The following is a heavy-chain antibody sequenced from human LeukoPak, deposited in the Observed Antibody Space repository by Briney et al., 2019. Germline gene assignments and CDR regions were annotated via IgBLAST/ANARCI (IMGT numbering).Heavy chain of an antibody. CDR1: GFTFSSYS. Sequence: TGGSLRLSCAASGFTFSSYSMKWLRQAPGEGLEWVSSISSSSSYIYYAGSVKGRFTISRDNAKDSLYLQMNSLRAEGTAVYCCARGGGYSYGSFDYWGEGTLVTVSS. D-gene: IGHD5-18*01. CDR3: ARGGGYSYGSFDY. J-gene: IGHJ4*02. CDR2: ISSSSSYI. V-gene: IGHV3-21*01.